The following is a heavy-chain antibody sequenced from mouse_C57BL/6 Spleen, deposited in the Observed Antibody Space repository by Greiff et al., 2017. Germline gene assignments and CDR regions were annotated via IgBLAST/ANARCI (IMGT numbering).Heavy chain of an antibody. Sequence: QVQLQQSGAELARPGASVKLSCKASGYTFTSYGISWVKQRTGQGLEWIGEIYPRSGNTYYNEKFKGKATLTADKSSSTAYMELRSLTSEDSAVYFCARSEGLRKGYYAMDYWGQGTSVTVSS. D-gene: IGHD2-4*01. CDR3: ARSEGLRKGYYAMDY. J-gene: IGHJ4*01. CDR2: IYPRSGNT. V-gene: IGHV1-81*01. CDR1: GYTFTSYG.